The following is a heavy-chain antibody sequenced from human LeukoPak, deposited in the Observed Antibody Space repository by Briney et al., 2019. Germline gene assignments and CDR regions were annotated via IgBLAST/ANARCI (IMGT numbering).Heavy chain of an antibody. CDR2: ISAYNGNT. CDR1: GYTFTSYG. Sequence: ASVKVSCKASGYTFTSYGISWVRQAPGQGLEWMGWISAYNGNTNYAQKLQGRVTTTRDTSTSTVYMELSSLRSEDTAMYYCARDRVEMATILGGVQGDAFDIWGQGTMITVSS. V-gene: IGHV1-18*01. D-gene: IGHD5-24*01. CDR3: ARDRVEMATILGGVQGDAFDI. J-gene: IGHJ3*02.